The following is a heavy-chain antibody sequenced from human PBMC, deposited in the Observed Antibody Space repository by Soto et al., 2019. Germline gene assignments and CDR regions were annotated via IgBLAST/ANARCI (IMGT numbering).Heavy chain of an antibody. V-gene: IGHV4-59*01. CDR3: ARSFGYYGSGAAFDY. D-gene: IGHD3-10*01. Sequence: QVQLQESGPGLVKPSETLSLTCTVSGGSISSYYWSWIRQPPGKGLEWIGYIYYSGSTNYNPSLKSRVTISVDTSKNQFPLKLSSVTAADTAVYYCARSFGYYGSGAAFDYWGQGTLVTVSS. CDR2: IYYSGST. J-gene: IGHJ4*02. CDR1: GGSISSYY.